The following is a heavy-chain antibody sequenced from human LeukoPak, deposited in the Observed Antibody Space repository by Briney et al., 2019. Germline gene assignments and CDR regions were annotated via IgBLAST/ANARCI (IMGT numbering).Heavy chain of an antibody. J-gene: IGHJ4*02. CDR2: ISPSSHDI. D-gene: IGHD6-6*01. CDR3: AKTARVPDY. CDR1: GFIFSDFC. V-gene: IGHV3-11*06. Sequence: GGSLRLSCAASGFIFSDFCMSWVRQAAGKGLEYIAYISPSSHDIIYADSVKGRFTISRDNAKNSLYLQMNSLRAEDTAVYYCAKTARVPDYWGQGTQVTVSS.